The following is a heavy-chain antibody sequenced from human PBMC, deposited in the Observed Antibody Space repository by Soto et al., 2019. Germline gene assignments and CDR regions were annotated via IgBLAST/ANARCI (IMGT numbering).Heavy chain of an antibody. CDR3: ARDGYCSSTSCTNQYPYYGMHV. D-gene: IGHD2-2*03. CDR1: GYTFTSYG. J-gene: IGHJ6*02. Sequence: ASVKVSCKAAGYTFTSYGISWVRQSPGQGLEWMGWISAYNGNTNYAQKLQGRVTMTTDTSTSTAYMELRSLRSDDTAVYYCARDGYCSSTSCTNQYPYYGMHVLGQATTVTVSS. CDR2: ISAYNGNT. V-gene: IGHV1-18*01.